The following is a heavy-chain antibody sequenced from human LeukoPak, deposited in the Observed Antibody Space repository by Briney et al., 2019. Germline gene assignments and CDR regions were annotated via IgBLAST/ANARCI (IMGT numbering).Heavy chain of an antibody. CDR2: INHRGST. J-gene: IGHJ4*02. V-gene: IGHV4-34*01. CDR1: GGSCSGYY. Sequence: SETLSLXCAVYGGSCSGYYWNWIRRPPGKGLEWIGEINHRGSTNYNPSLKSRVSISVDTSKNQFSLKLSSVTAADTAVYYCARGRTTYDYVWGSYRPPDYWGQGTLVTVSS. D-gene: IGHD3-16*02. CDR3: ARGRTTYDYVWGSYRPPDY.